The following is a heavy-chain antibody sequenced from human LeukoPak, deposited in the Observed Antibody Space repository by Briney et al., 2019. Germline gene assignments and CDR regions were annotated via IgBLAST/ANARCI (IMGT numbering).Heavy chain of an antibody. CDR1: GFTFSSFW. CDR3: VRERYGNYN. J-gene: IGHJ4*02. V-gene: IGHV3-7*03. CDR2: IKEDGSVK. D-gene: IGHD4-11*01. Sequence: GSLRLSCAASGFTFSSFWMIWVRQAPGKGLEWVANIKEDGSVKNYVDSVKGRFTISRDNAKNSLFLQMNSLRAEDTAVYYCVRERYGNYNWGQGTLVTVSS.